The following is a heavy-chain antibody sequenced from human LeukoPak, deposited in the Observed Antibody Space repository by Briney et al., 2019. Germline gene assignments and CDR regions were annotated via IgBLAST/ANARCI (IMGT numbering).Heavy chain of an antibody. D-gene: IGHD5-12*01. V-gene: IGHV3-72*01. J-gene: IGHJ4*02. CDR3: AGGSRGYFDY. Sequence: PGGSLRLSCAASGFTFSDLHIDWVRQAPGKGLEWVGRIRNKATSYTTECAASVKGRFTISRDDSKNSVYLQMNNLQTEDTAVYYCAGGSRGYFDYWGQGTLVTVSS. CDR1: GFTFSDLH. CDR2: IRNKATSYTT.